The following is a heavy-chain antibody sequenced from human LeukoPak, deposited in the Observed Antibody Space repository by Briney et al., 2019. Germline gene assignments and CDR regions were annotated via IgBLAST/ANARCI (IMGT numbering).Heavy chain of an antibody. V-gene: IGHV3-21*04. CDR3: AKDFPMTTYYYYYGMDV. CDR2: IISSSYM. J-gene: IGHJ6*02. CDR1: GFTFSADS. Sequence: GGSLRLSCAASGFTFSADSMSWVRQAPGKGLEWVSSIISSSYMYYADSVKGRFTISRDNSKNTLYLQMNSLRAEDTAVYYCAKDFPMTTYYYYYGMDVWGQGTTVTVSS. D-gene: IGHD4-11*01.